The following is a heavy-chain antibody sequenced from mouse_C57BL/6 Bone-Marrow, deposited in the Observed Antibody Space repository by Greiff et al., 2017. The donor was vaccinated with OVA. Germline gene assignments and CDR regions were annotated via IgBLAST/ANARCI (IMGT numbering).Heavy chain of an antibody. CDR1: GYAFSSSW. CDR3: AKDCAGYEGYTMDD. J-gene: IGHJ4*01. D-gene: IGHD3-2*02. V-gene: IGHV1-82*01. Sequence: QVQLQQSGPELVKPGASVKISCKASGYAFSSSWMNWVKQRPGKGLEWIGRIYPGDGDTNYNGKFKGKATLTADKSSSTAYMQLSSLTSEDTAVYFGAKDCAGYEGYTMDDWGQGTSVTVSS. CDR2: IYPGDGDT.